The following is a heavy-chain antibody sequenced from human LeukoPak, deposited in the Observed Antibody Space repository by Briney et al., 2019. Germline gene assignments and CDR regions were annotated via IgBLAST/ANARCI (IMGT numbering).Heavy chain of an antibody. CDR1: GGSISSSSYY. Sequence: PSETLSLTCTVSGGSISSSSYYWGWIRQPPGKGLEWIGSIYYSGSTYYNPSLKSRVTISVDTSKNQFSLKLSSVTAADTAVYYCARQSIAARVLDYWGQGTLVTVSS. CDR3: ARQSIAARVLDY. CDR2: IYYSGST. J-gene: IGHJ4*02. V-gene: IGHV4-39*07. D-gene: IGHD6-6*01.